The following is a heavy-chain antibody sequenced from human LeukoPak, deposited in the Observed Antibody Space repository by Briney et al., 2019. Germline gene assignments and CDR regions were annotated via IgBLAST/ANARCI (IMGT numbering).Heavy chain of an antibody. D-gene: IGHD6-13*01. CDR3: ARARQQLVKLRGSTYWYFDL. V-gene: IGHV4-61*08. CDR2: IYYSGST. CDR1: GGSISSGDYY. J-gene: IGHJ2*01. Sequence: SETLSLTCTVSGGSISSGDYYWSWIRQPPGKGLEWIGYIYYSGSTNYNPSLKSRVTISVDTSKNQFSLKLSSVTAADTAVYYCARARQQLVKLRGSTYWYFDLWGRGTLVTVSS.